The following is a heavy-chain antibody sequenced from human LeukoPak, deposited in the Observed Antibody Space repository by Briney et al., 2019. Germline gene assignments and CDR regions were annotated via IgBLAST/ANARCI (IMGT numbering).Heavy chain of an antibody. CDR3: ARRSEFGALYYMDV. CDR1: GFTFSIYT. J-gene: IGHJ6*03. Sequence: AGPLSLPCAAPGFTFSIYTRNWVRQPPGKGRGWVSTISGSSGTIYYADSVKGRFTISRDNAKNSLYLQMNSLRAEDTAVYYCARRSEFGALYYMDVWGKGTTVTVSS. V-gene: IGHV3-48*01. CDR2: ISGSSGTI. D-gene: IGHD3-16*01.